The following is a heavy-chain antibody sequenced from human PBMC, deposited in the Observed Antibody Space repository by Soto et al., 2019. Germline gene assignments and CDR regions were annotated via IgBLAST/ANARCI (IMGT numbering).Heavy chain of an antibody. CDR2: IYYSGST. Sequence: SDTLSLTCTVSGVSISSYYWSWILQPPGKGLEWIGYIYYSGSTNYNPSLKSRVTISVDTSKNQFSLKLSSVTAADTAVYYCAISRVCYYDYWGQGTLVTVSS. CDR1: GVSISSYY. J-gene: IGHJ4*02. CDR3: AISRVCYYDY. V-gene: IGHV4-59*01. D-gene: IGHD3-10*01.